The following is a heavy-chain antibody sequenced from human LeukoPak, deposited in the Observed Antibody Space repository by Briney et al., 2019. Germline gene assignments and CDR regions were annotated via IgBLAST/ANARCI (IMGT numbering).Heavy chain of an antibody. CDR3: AKDPNSSA. J-gene: IGHJ5*02. D-gene: IGHD6-19*01. Sequence: PGGSLRLSCAASGFTFSNYGIHWVRQAPGKGLGWVAFIRYDGSDKYYADSVKGRFTISRDSSKNTVYLQMNSLRDEDTAVYYCAKDPNSSAWGQGTLVTVSS. V-gene: IGHV3-30*02. CDR2: IRYDGSDK. CDR1: GFTFSNYG.